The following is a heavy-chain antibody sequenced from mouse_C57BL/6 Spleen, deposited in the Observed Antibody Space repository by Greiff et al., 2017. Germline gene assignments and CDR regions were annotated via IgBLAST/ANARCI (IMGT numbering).Heavy chain of an antibody. Sequence: QVHVKQSGPELVKPGASVKISCKASGYAFSSSWMNWVKQRPGKGLEWIGRIYPGDGDTNYNGKFKGKATLTADKSSSTAYMQLSSLTSEDSAVYFCAMRGLRHAMDYWGQGTSVTVSS. CDR3: AMRGLRHAMDY. D-gene: IGHD2-2*01. CDR1: GYAFSSSW. CDR2: IYPGDGDT. V-gene: IGHV1-82*01. J-gene: IGHJ4*01.